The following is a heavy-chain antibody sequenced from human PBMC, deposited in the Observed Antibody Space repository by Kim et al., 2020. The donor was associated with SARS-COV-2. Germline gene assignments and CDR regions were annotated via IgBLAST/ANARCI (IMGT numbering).Heavy chain of an antibody. D-gene: IGHD3-22*01. CDR3: ARGVRRTVIVVVITPYYYYAMDV. CDR2: INHSGGT. V-gene: IGHV4-34*01. J-gene: IGHJ6*02. Sequence: SETLSLTCAVYGGSFSGYYWSWIRQPPGKGLEWIGEINHSGGTNYNPSLKSRVTISVDTSKNQFSLKLSSVTAADTAVYYCARGVRRTVIVVVITPYYYYAMDVWGQGTTVTVSS. CDR1: GGSFSGYY.